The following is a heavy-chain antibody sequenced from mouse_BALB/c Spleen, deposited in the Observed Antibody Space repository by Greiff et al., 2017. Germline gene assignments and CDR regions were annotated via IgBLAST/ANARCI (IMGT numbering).Heavy chain of an antibody. J-gene: IGHJ1*01. D-gene: IGHD1-1*01. Sequence: EVQRVESGGGLVQPGGSLKLSCAASGFTFSSYGMSWVRQTPDKRLELVATINSNGGSTYYPDSVKGRFTISRDNARNILYLQMSSLRSEDTAMYYCAREGFRTTVEGGVYWYFDVWGAGTTVTVSS. CDR1: GFTFSSYG. V-gene: IGHV5-6-3*01. CDR3: AREGFRTTVEGGVYWYFDV. CDR2: INSNGGST.